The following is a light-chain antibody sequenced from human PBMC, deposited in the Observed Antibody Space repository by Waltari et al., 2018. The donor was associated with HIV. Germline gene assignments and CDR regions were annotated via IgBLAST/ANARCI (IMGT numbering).Light chain of an antibody. Sequence: DIQMTQPPSSLSASVGDRATITCRASQSISSYLNWYQQKPGKAPKLLIYAAASLQSAVPSRFSGSGSGTDFTLTISSLQPEDFATYYCQQSYSTPPYTFGQGTKLEIK. CDR3: QQSYSTPPYT. CDR2: AAA. V-gene: IGKV1-39*01. CDR1: QSISSY. J-gene: IGKJ2*01.